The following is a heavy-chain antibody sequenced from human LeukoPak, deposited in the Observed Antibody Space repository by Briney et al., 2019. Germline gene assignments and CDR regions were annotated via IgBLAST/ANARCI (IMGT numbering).Heavy chain of an antibody. CDR2: ISSSSNYI. CDR3: VRIPNSANFPNWFDP. CDR1: GFTFSSST. J-gene: IGHJ5*02. D-gene: IGHD4/OR15-4a*01. Sequence: PGGSLRLSCAASGFTFSSSTMNWVRQAPGKGLEWVSSISSSSNYIYYADSVKGRFTISRDNAKNSLYLQMNSLGAEDTAVYYCVRIPNSANFPNWFDPWGQGTLLTVSS. V-gene: IGHV3-21*06.